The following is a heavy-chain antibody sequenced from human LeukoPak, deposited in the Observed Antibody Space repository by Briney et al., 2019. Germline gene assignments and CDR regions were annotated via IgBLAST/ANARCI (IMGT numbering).Heavy chain of an antibody. J-gene: IGHJ4*02. CDR3: ARVGSYCTSSTCFDY. D-gene: IGHD2-2*01. Sequence: ASVKVSCKASGYTFTSYGISWVRQAPGQGLEWMRWISAYNGNTDYAQNLHGRVTMTTDTSTNTAYVELGSLTSDDTAVYYCARVGSYCTSSTCFDYWGQGTLVTVSS. CDR2: ISAYNGNT. CDR1: GYTFTSYG. V-gene: IGHV1-18*01.